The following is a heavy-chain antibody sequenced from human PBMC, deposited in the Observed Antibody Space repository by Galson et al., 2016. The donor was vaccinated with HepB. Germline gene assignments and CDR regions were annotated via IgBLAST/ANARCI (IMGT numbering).Heavy chain of an antibody. J-gene: IGHJ6*03. CDR2: ISWDSRNI. CDR1: EFKFDDYA. V-gene: IGHV3-9*01. Sequence: SLRLSCAASEFKFDDYAMHWVRQVPGKGLQWVSGISWDSRNIGYADSVKGRFTISRDNAKNSLYLQMNSLTTEDTALYYFTKAAIAMAPPYYMDVGGKGTPVTVSS. D-gene: IGHD6-19*01. CDR3: TKAAIAMAPPYYMDV.